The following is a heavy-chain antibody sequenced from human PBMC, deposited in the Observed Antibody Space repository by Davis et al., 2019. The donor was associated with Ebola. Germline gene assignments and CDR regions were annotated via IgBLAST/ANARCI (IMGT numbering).Heavy chain of an antibody. V-gene: IGHV4-30-2*01. CDR2: IYHSGST. CDR1: GGSISSGGYS. Sequence: LRLSCAVSGGSISSGGYSWSWIRQPPGKGLEWIGYIYHSGSTYYNPSLKSRVTISVDTSKNQFSLKLSSVTAADTAVYYCARRDGSSGWYNYYGMDVWGQGTTVTVSS. J-gene: IGHJ6*02. CDR3: ARRDGSSGWYNYYGMDV. D-gene: IGHD6-19*01.